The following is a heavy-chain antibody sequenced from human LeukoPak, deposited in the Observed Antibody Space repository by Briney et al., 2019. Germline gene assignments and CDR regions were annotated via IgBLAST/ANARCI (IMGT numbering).Heavy chain of an antibody. J-gene: IGHJ5*02. CDR3: ARGLENLDP. Sequence: GGSLRLSCAASGFTFSSYAMSWVRQAPGRGLEWVSAISSVGGGTYYADSVKGRFTISRDNSKNTLYLQMNSLRAEDTAVYYCARGLENLDPWGQGTLVTVSS. CDR1: GFTFSSYA. V-gene: IGHV3-23*01. CDR2: ISSVGGGT.